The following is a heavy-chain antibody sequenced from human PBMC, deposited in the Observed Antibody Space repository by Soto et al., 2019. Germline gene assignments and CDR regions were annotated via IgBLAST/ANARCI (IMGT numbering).Heavy chain of an antibody. CDR1: GYSFTDYH. V-gene: IGHV1-2*04. Sequence: GASVKVSCKASGYSFTDYHIHWVRQAPGQGLEWLGRINPKSGGTSTAQKFQGWVTMTTDTSISTASMELTRLTSDDTAIYYCARGDSTDCSNGVCSFFYNHDMDVWGQVTTVTVS. CDR3: ARGDSTDCSNGVCSFFYNHDMDV. CDR2: INPKSGGT. J-gene: IGHJ6*01. D-gene: IGHD2-8*01.